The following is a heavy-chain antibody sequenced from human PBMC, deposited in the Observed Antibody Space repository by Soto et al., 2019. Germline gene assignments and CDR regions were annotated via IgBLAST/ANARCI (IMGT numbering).Heavy chain of an antibody. CDR1: GGSLSGYY. Sequence: SETLSLTCAVYGGSLSGYYWSWIRQPPGKGLEWIGEMFQGGSTNYSPSLKSRVTISVDTSRNQFSLELSSVTAADTAVYYCARPRYPSNTFYYYFDSWGQGTLVTVSS. CDR3: ARPRYPSNTFYYYFDS. CDR2: MFQGGST. V-gene: IGHV4-34*12. D-gene: IGHD2-2*01. J-gene: IGHJ4*02.